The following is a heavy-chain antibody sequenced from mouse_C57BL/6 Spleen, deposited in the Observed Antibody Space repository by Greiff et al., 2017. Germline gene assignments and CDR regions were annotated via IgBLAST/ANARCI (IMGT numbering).Heavy chain of an antibody. CDR2: ISSGGSYT. Sequence: EVKVVESGGDLVKPGGSLKLSCAASGFTFSSYGMSWVRQTPDKRLEWVATISSGGSYTYYPDSVKGRFTISRDNAKNTLYLQMSSLKSEDTAMYYCARQRGPFYAMDYWGQGTSVTVSS. J-gene: IGHJ4*01. CDR3: ARQRGPFYAMDY. CDR1: GFTFSSYG. V-gene: IGHV5-6*01.